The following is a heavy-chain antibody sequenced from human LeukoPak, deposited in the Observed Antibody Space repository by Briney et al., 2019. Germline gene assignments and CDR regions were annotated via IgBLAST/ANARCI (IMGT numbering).Heavy chain of an antibody. D-gene: IGHD4-17*01. V-gene: IGHV3-23*01. Sequence: QARGSLRLSCAASGFTFTSDGMSWVRQAPGKGLEWVSAISVSGGSTYYADSVKGRFTISRDNSKNTLYLQMNSLRAEDTAVYYCAKLVYGKRHLIYGDYGACDYWGQGTLVTVSS. CDR3: AKLVYGKRHLIYGDYGACDY. CDR2: ISVSGGST. CDR1: GFTFTSDG. J-gene: IGHJ4*02.